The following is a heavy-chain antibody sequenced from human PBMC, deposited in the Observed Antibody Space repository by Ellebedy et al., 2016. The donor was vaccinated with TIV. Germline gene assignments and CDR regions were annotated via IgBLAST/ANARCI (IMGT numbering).Heavy chain of an antibody. Sequence: MPSETLSLTCAAYGGSFSGYFWTWIRQPPGKGLEWIGEINPSGTTNYNPSLKSRVTVSVDTSKNQFSLNLSSVTAADTAVYYCARDPALPRGRFDTWGQGTLVTVSS. CDR2: INPSGTT. CDR1: GGSFSGYF. V-gene: IGHV4-34*01. J-gene: IGHJ5*02. CDR3: ARDPALPRGRFDT.